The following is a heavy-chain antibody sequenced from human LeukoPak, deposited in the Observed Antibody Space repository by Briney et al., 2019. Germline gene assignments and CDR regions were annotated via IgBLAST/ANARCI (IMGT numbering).Heavy chain of an antibody. V-gene: IGHV4-34*01. Sequence: SETLSLTCAVYGGSFSGYYWSWIRQPPGKGLEWIGSIYHSGSTYYNPSLKSRVTISVDTSENQFSLKVTSVTAADTAVYYCARAVGTTTTLFDYWGQGTLVTVSS. D-gene: IGHD1-26*01. J-gene: IGHJ4*02. CDR3: ARAVGTTTTLFDY. CDR2: IYHSGST. CDR1: GGSFSGYY.